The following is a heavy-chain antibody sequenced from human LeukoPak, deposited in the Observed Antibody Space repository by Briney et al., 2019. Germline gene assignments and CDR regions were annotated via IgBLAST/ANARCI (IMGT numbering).Heavy chain of an antibody. V-gene: IGHV3-23*01. D-gene: IGHD3-22*01. Sequence: GGSLRLSCAASGFTFNSYAMSWVRQAPGKGLEWVSAISGSGGSTYYADSVKGRFTISRDNSKNTLYLQMNSLRAEDTAVYYCAKDEDSSGYYLLSFDYWGQGTLVTVSS. CDR1: GFTFNSYA. CDR2: ISGSGGST. J-gene: IGHJ4*02. CDR3: AKDEDSSGYYLLSFDY.